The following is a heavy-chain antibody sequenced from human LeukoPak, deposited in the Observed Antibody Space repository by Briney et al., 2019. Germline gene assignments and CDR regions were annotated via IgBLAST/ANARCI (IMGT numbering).Heavy chain of an antibody. V-gene: IGHV4-34*01. CDR2: INLSGST. CDR1: GGSFSGYY. Sequence: SETLSLTCAVYGGSFSGYYWSWIRQPPGKGLEWIGEINLSGSTNYNPSLKSRVTISVDTSKNQFSLKLSSVTAADTAVYYCARGSGDYWGQGTLVTVSS. CDR3: ARGSGDY. J-gene: IGHJ4*02.